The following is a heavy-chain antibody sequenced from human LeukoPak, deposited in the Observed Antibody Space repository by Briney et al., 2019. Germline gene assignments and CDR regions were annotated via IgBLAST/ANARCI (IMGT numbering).Heavy chain of an antibody. CDR1: GGSISSSSYY. V-gene: IGHV4-39*07. J-gene: IGHJ4*02. CDR2: IYYSGST. CDR3: ARVRVVRGGLDY. D-gene: IGHD3-16*01. Sequence: SETLSLTCTVSGGSISSSSYYWGWIRQPPGKGLEWIGSIYYSGSTYYNPSLKSRVTISVDTSKNQFSLKLSSVTAADTAVYYCARVRVVRGGLDYWGQGTLVTVSS.